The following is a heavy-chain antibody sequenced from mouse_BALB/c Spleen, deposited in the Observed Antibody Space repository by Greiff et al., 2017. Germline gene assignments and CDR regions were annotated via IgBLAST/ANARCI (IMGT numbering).Heavy chain of an antibody. CDR2: ISSGSSTI. CDR1: GFTFSSFG. CDR3: ARGSYYDWFAY. D-gene: IGHD1-1*01. Sequence: EVNLVESGGGLVQPGGSRKLSCAASGFTFSSFGMHWVRQAPEKGLEWVAYISSGSSTIYYADTVKGRFTISRDNPKNTLFLQMTSLRSEDTAMYYCARGSYYDWFAYWGQGTLVTVSA. V-gene: IGHV5-17*02. J-gene: IGHJ3*01.